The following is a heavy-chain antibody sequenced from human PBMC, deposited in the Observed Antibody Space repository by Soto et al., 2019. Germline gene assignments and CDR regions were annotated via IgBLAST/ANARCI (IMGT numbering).Heavy chain of an antibody. Sequence: GGSLRLSCAASGFTFSSYAMSWVRQAPGKGLEWVSAISGSGGSTYYADSVKGRFTISRDNSKNTLYLQMNSLRAEDTAVYYCAKLIVVVVAATSGGMDVWGQGTTVTVYS. CDR1: GFTFSSYA. CDR2: ISGSGGST. D-gene: IGHD2-15*01. J-gene: IGHJ6*02. CDR3: AKLIVVVVAATSGGMDV. V-gene: IGHV3-23*01.